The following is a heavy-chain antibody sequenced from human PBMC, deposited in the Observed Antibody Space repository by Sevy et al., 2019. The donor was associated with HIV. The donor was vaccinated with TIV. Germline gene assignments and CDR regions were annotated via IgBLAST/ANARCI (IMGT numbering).Heavy chain of an antibody. CDR2: MYHGGSI. D-gene: IGHD2-21*02. CDR1: GLSVSDND. Sequence: GGSLRLSCAASGLSVSDNDMNWVRQAPGKGLEWVSLMYHGGSILYADSVRGRFITSRDKSKNTLYLQMNSLRGEDTAVYYCARFSGLLRDFWGQGTLVTVSS. CDR3: ARFSGLLRDF. J-gene: IGHJ4*02. V-gene: IGHV3-66*01.